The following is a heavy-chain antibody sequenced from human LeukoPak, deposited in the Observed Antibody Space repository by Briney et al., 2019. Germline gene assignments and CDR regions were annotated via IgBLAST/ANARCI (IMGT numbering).Heavy chain of an antibody. CDR3: ARLAYCGGDCYPNYYYYMDV. Sequence: GESLKISCKGSGYSFTSYWIGWVRQMPGKGLEWMGIIYPGDSDTRYSPSFQGQVTISADKSISTAYLQWSSLKASDTAMYYCARLAYCGGDCYPNYYYYMDVWGKGTTVTISS. V-gene: IGHV5-51*01. CDR2: IYPGDSDT. D-gene: IGHD2-21*02. J-gene: IGHJ6*03. CDR1: GYSFTSYW.